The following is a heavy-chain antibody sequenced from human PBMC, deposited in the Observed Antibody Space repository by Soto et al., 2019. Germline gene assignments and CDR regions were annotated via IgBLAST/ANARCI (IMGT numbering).Heavy chain of an antibody. CDR3: ARRRSRPGLTDY. CDR2: IYYSGST. D-gene: IGHD4-17*01. V-gene: IGHV4-39*01. CDR1: GGSISSSSYY. Sequence: PSETLSLTCTVSGGSISSSSYYWGWIRQPPGKGLEWIGSIYYSGSTYYNPSLKSRVTISVDTSKNQFSLKLSSVTAADTAVYYCARRRSRPGLTDYWGQGTLVTVSS. J-gene: IGHJ4*02.